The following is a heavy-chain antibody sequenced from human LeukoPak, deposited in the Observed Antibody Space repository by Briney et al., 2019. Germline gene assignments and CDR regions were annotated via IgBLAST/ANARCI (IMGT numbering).Heavy chain of an antibody. D-gene: IGHD4-11*01. J-gene: IGHJ6*03. CDR2: IYNSGST. CDR1: GGSISSYY. V-gene: IGHV4-4*07. Sequence: SETLSLTCTVSGGSISSYYWSWIRQPAGKGLEWIGRIYNSGSTNYNPSLKSRVTISVDTSKNQFSLNLSSVTAADTAVYYCARALLVTTAYMDVWGKGTTVTVSS. CDR3: ARALLVTTAYMDV.